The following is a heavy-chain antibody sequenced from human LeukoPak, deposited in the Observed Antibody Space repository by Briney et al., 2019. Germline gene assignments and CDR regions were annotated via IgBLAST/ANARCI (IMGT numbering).Heavy chain of an antibody. CDR2: IYTGGNT. V-gene: IGHV4-4*07. D-gene: IGHD5-12*01. J-gene: IGHJ5*02. CDR3: ARDPGFSGYYNWFDP. CDR1: GASISSHY. Sequence: KSSETLSLTCTVSGASISSHYWSWMRQSAGKGLEWIGRIYTGGNTNYNPSLGSRVTMSLDTSKNQASLTLKSVTAADTAVYFCARDPGFSGYYNWFDPWGQGILVTVSS.